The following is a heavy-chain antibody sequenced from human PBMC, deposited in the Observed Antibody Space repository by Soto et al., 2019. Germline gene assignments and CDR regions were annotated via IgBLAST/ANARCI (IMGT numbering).Heavy chain of an antibody. D-gene: IGHD2-15*01. CDR2: ISGSGGST. CDR1: GFTFSSYA. J-gene: IGHJ6*03. CDR3: AKVGPAATPKFYYYYYYMDV. V-gene: IGHV3-23*01. Sequence: EVQLLESGGGLVQPGGSLRLSCAASGFTFSSYAMSWVRQAPGKGLEWVSAISGSGGSTYYADSVKGRFTISRDNSKNTLYLQMNSLRAEETAVYYCAKVGPAATPKFYYYYYYMDVWGKGTTVTVSS.